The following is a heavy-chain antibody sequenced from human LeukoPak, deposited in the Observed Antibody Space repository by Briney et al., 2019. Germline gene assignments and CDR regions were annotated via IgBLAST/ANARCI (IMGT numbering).Heavy chain of an antibody. CDR1: GGSISSGSYY. V-gene: IGHV4-61*02. J-gene: IGHJ5*02. CDR2: IYTSGST. Sequence: SETLSLTCTVSGGSISSGSYYRSWIRQPAGKGLEWIGRIYTSGSTNYNPSLKSRVTISVDTSKNQFSLKLSSVTAADTAVYYCARENSYCSSTSCYLDRFDPWGQGTLVTVSS. CDR3: ARENSYCSSTSCYLDRFDP. D-gene: IGHD2-2*01.